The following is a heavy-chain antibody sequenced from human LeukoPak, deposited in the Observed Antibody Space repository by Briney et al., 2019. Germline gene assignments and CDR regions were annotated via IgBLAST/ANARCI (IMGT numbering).Heavy chain of an antibody. D-gene: IGHD3-9*01. Sequence: PGGSLRLSCAASGSTFSSYFMSWVRQAPGKGLEWVSVIYDGGSTDYADSVKGRFTISRDNSKSTLYLQMNSLRAEDTAVYYCARDNYILAGYYNAFDIWGQGTLVTVSS. CDR3: ARDNYILAGYYNAFDI. V-gene: IGHV3-53*01. CDR2: IYDGGST. J-gene: IGHJ3*02. CDR1: GSTFSSYF.